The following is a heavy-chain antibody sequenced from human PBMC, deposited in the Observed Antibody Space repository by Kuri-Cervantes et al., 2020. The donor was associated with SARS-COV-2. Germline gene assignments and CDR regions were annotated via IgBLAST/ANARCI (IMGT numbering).Heavy chain of an antibody. CDR2: SYSGGSST. Sequence: GEYLKLHCAASGFTYSSYAMSWVRQAPGKGLESVSVSYSGGSSTYYADSVKDRFTISRVNFKNTLYLQMNSLRAEDTAVYYFSKFAKVLLWFGNHYYFDYWGQGTLVTVSS. CDR1: GFTYSSYA. D-gene: IGHD3-10*01. CDR3: SKFAKVLLWFGNHYYFDY. J-gene: IGHJ4*02. V-gene: IGHV3-23*03.